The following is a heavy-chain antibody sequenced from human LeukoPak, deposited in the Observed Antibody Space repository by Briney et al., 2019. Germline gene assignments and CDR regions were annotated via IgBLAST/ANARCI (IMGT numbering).Heavy chain of an antibody. D-gene: IGHD3-10*02. CDR1: GVTFSSYE. Sequence: GVLRLSCAASGVTFSSYEMNSVRPTSGKRLEWVSYITSSGSTIYYAASVKGRFTISRANAKNAPYLQSSSLRTADTALYYCAELGITMIGGVWGKGTTVSISS. V-gene: IGHV3-48*03. J-gene: IGHJ6*04. CDR2: ITSSGSTI. CDR3: AELGITMIGGV.